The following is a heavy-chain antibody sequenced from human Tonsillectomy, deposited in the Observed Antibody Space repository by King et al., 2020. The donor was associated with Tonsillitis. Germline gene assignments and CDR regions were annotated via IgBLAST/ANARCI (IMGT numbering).Heavy chain of an antibody. V-gene: IGHV3-30-3*01. J-gene: IGHJ6*02. CDR2: ISYDGNNK. CDR3: ATAVDVSSSFDYYYGLDV. CDR1: GFIFRGYV. D-gene: IGHD3-16*02. Sequence: QLVQSGGGVVQPGRSLRLSCAASGFIFRGYVMHWVRQAPGKGLEWVAAISYDGNNKYYGDSVKGRFTISRDNSKNTLDLQMNSLRAEDTAVYYCATAVDVSSSFDYYYGLDVWGQGTTVTVSS.